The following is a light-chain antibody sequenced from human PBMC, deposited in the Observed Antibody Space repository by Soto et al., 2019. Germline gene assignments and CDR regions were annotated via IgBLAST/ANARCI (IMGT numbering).Light chain of an antibody. Sequence: EIVLTQSPDTLSLSPGERATLSCRASQSVRSNYLARYQQKPGQAPRFLIYDATSRATGIPDRFSGSGSGTDFTLTISRLEPEDFAVYYCQQYGSSPLTFGGGTKVEIK. CDR3: QQYGSSPLT. CDR2: DAT. CDR1: QSVRSNY. V-gene: IGKV3-20*01. J-gene: IGKJ4*01.